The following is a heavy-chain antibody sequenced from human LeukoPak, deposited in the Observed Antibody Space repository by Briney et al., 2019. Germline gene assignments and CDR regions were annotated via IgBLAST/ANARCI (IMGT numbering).Heavy chain of an antibody. J-gene: IGHJ4*02. CDR1: GFTFSTYA. Sequence: GGSLRLSCTASGFTFSTYAMSWVRQAPGKGLEWVSAISGSGGSTYYADSVKGRFTISRDNSKNTLYLQMNSLRAEDTAVYYCAKVDTAMVIDYWGQGTLVTVSS. V-gene: IGHV3-23*01. CDR2: ISGSGGST. CDR3: AKVDTAMVIDY. D-gene: IGHD5-18*01.